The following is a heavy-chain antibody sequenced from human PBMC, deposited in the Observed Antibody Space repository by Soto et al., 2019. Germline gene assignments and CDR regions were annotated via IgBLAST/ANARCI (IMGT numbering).Heavy chain of an antibody. D-gene: IGHD3-22*01. J-gene: IGHJ4*02. V-gene: IGHV3-23*01. CDR2: ISGTGGST. CDR3: AKEMTSGYYLFGY. Sequence: EVQLLQSGGGLVQPGGSLRLSCAASGFTFSSYAMSWVRQAPGKGLEWVSTISGTGGSTYYPDSVKGRFTISRDNSKNTVYLQMNSLRAEDAAVYYCAKEMTSGYYLFGYWGQGTLVTVSS. CDR1: GFTFSSYA.